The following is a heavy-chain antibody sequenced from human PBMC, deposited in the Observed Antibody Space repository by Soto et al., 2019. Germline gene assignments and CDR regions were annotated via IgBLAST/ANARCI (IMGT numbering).Heavy chain of an antibody. Sequence: GASVKVSCKAPGYTITSYYMHWVRQAPEQGLEWMGIINPSGGSTSYAQKFQGRVTMTRDTSTSTVYMELSSLRSEDTAVYYCAIDDRVRRYSTMLVVTNAGAFFIW. J-gene: IGHJ3*02. V-gene: IGHV1-46*01. CDR2: INPSGGST. CDR1: GYTITSYY. CDR3: AIDDRVRRYSTMLVVTNAGAFFI. D-gene: IGHD3-22*01.